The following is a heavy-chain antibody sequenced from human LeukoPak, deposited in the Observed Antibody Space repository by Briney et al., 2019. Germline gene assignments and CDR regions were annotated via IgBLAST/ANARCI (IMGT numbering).Heavy chain of an antibody. J-gene: IGHJ4*02. CDR2: ISYDGSNK. V-gene: IGHV3-30-3*01. D-gene: IGHD4-17*01. CDR3: ARDDTVTTHQIDY. Sequence: GGSLRLSCAASGFTFSGYWMSWVRQAPGKGLEWVAVISYDGSNKYYADSVKGRFTISRDNSKNTLYLQMNSLRAEDTAVYYCARDDTVTTHQIDYWGQGTLVTVSS. CDR1: GFTFSGYW.